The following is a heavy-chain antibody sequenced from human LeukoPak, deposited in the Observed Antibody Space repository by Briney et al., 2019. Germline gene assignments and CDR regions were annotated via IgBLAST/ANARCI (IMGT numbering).Heavy chain of an antibody. CDR1: VYTFTSYG. Sequence: ASVNVSCKASVYTFTSYGISWVRQAPGQGLEWMGWISAYNGNTNYAQKLQGRVTMTTDTSTSTAYMELRSLRSDDTAVYYCARLGYYDFWSGYIAYYYYMDVWGKGTTVTVSS. D-gene: IGHD3-3*01. CDR3: ARLGYYDFWSGYIAYYYYMDV. CDR2: ISAYNGNT. J-gene: IGHJ6*03. V-gene: IGHV1-18*01.